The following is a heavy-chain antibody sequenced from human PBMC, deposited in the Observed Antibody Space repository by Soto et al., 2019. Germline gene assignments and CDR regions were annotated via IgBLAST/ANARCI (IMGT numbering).Heavy chain of an antibody. CDR3: ARGRDHGSGSYLAYFDY. D-gene: IGHD3-10*01. CDR2: INHSGST. Sequence: SLTCAVYGGSLSGYYWSWIRQPPGRGLEWIGEINHSGSTNYNPSLKSRVTISVDTSKNQFSLKLSSVTAADTAVYYCARGRDHGSGSYLAYFDYWGQGTLVTVSS. CDR1: GGSLSGYY. J-gene: IGHJ4*02. V-gene: IGHV4-34*01.